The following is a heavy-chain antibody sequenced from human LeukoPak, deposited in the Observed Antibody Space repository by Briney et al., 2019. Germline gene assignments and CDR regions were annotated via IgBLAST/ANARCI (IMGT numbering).Heavy chain of an antibody. V-gene: IGHV1-2*02. CDR1: GYTVTGYS. J-gene: IGHJ4*02. CDR3: ARDFGYCGSIRCQTSDC. Sequence: ASVKVSCKASGYTVTGYSLDWVRQAPGQGLEWMGWINPNSGGTNYAQKFQGRVTMTRDTSINTAYMELSRLRSDDTAVYYCARDFGYCGSIRCQTSDCWGQGTLVTVSS. D-gene: IGHD2-2*03. CDR2: INPNSGGT.